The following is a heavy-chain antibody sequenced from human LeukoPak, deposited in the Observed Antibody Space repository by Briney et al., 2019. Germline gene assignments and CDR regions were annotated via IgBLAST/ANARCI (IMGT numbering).Heavy chain of an antibody. J-gene: IGHJ4*02. D-gene: IGHD3-9*01. V-gene: IGHV1-69*05. CDR1: GGSFSNYI. CDR2: IVPLFSTP. Sequence: SVKVSCKTSGGSFSNYIITWVRQAPGQGLEWMGGIVPLFSTPHYAQKYQGRLTIITDEPTSTAYMELSSLTSEDTAVYYCASRNDILTGYYPNSWGQGTLVVVSS. CDR3: ASRNDILTGYYPNS.